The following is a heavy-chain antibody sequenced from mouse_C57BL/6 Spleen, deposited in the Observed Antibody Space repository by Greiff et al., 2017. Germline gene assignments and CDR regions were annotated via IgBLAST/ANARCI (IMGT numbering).Heavy chain of an antibody. Sequence: EVMLVESGGGLVQPGGSLSLSCAASGFTFTDYYMSWVRQPPGKALEWLGFIRNKANGYTTEYSASVKGRFTISRDNSQSILYLQMNALRAEDSATYYCASLYYYEGYAMDYWGQGTSVTVSS. J-gene: IGHJ4*01. CDR3: ASLYYYEGYAMDY. CDR1: GFTFTDYY. V-gene: IGHV7-3*01. CDR2: IRNKANGYTT. D-gene: IGHD1-1*01.